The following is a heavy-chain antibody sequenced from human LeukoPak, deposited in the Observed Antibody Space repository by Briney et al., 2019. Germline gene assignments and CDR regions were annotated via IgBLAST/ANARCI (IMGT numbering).Heavy chain of an antibody. Sequence: GGSLRLSCAASGFTVSSKYMSWVRQAPGKGLEWVSVIYSGGSTYYADSVEGRFTISRDNSKNTLYLQMNSLRAEDTAVYYCARADYGGKSHVWGFLTSSDYYYYMDVWGKGTTVTVSS. D-gene: IGHD4-23*01. J-gene: IGHJ6*03. CDR3: ARADYGGKSHVWGFLTSSDYYYYMDV. CDR1: GFTVSSKY. V-gene: IGHV3-53*01. CDR2: IYSGGST.